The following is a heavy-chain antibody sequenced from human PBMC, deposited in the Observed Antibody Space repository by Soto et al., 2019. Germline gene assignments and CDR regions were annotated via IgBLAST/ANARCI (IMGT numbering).Heavy chain of an antibody. Sequence: SETLSLTCKVSGGSISSYYWNWIRQPPGKGLELIGNIQNRWATNSRPSLESRVTLSIDTSKNQIFLKLRSVSAADTAVYYCARVAASSSFQFSFYGMDVWGQGTTVTVSS. CDR3: ARVAASSSFQFSFYGMDV. J-gene: IGHJ6*02. CDR1: GGSISSYY. V-gene: IGHV4-59*01. D-gene: IGHD2-21*01. CDR2: IQNRWAT.